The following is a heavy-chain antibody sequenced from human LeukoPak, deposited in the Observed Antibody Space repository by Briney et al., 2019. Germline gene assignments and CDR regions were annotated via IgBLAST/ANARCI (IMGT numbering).Heavy chain of an antibody. V-gene: IGHV3-21*01. J-gene: IGHJ3*02. CDR1: GFTFSSYS. CDR3: ARVGMRDGYNFDAFDI. D-gene: IGHD5-24*01. CDR2: ISSSCSYI. Sequence: GGSLRLSCAASGFTFSSYSMNWVRQAPGKGLEWVSSISSSCSYIYYADSVKGRFTISRDNAKNSLYLQMNSLRAEDTAVYYCARVGMRDGYNFDAFDIWGQGTMVTVSS.